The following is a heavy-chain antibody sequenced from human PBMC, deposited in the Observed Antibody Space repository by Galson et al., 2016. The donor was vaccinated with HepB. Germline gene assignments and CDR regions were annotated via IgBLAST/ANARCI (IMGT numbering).Heavy chain of an antibody. Sequence: ETLSLTCAVSGGSFSGYYWNWIRQPPGKGLEWIGEINHSGVTHYNPSLKSRVTISVDMSKNQFSLKLTSVSAADTAVYYCELRFLDYGAFDFWGQGTMVTVSS. J-gene: IGHJ3*01. CDR1: GGSFSGYY. CDR2: INHSGVT. CDR3: ELRFLDYGAFDF. D-gene: IGHD3-3*01. V-gene: IGHV4-34*01.